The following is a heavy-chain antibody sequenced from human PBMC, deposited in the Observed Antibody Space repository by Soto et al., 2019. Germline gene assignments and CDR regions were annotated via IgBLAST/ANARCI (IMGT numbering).Heavy chain of an antibody. D-gene: IGHD1-26*01. CDR3: AGATGSYDP. CDR1: GGTFSSYT. Sequence: QVQLVQSGAEVKKPGSSVKVSCKASGGTFSSYTISWVRQAPGQGLEWMGRIIPILGIANYAQKFQGRVTITADKSTSTAYMELGRPRSEDAAVYYCAGATGSYDPWGQGTLVTVSS. J-gene: IGHJ5*02. V-gene: IGHV1-69*02. CDR2: IIPILGIA.